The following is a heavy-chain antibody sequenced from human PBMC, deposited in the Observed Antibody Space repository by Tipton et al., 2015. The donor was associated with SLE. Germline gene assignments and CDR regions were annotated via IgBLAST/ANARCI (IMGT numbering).Heavy chain of an antibody. CDR3: ARDRGGLGSINRGIDY. J-gene: IGHJ4*02. Sequence: TLSLTCTVSGGSSSSYYWNRIRQPAGKGLEWIGRIYTTGSTNYNPSLKSRVTMSVDTSKNQFSLKLSSVTAADTAVDYCARDRGGLGSINRGIDYWGQGTLVTVSS. CDR1: GGSSSSYY. D-gene: IGHD3-10*01. V-gene: IGHV4-4*07. CDR2: IYTTGST.